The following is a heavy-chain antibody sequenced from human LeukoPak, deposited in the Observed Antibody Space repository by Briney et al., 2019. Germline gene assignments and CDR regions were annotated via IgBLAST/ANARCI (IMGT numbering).Heavy chain of an antibody. CDR3: ARGINQATYYDILTGYDSYYYYYMDV. J-gene: IGHJ6*03. V-gene: IGHV6-1*01. CDR2: TYYRSKWYN. CDR1: GDSVSSNSAA. Sequence: SQTLSLTCAISGDSVSSNSAAWNWIRQSPSRGLEWLGRTYYRSKWYNDYAVSVKSRITINPDTSKTPFSLQLNSVTPEDTAVYYCARGINQATYYDILTGYDSYYYYYMDVWGKGTTVTVSS. D-gene: IGHD3-9*01.